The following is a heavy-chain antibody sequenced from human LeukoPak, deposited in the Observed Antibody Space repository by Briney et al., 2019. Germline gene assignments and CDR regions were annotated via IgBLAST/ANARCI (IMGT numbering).Heavy chain of an antibody. D-gene: IGHD3-22*01. V-gene: IGHV1-18*01. J-gene: IGHJ4*02. Sequence: ASVKVSCKASGYTFTSYGISWVRQAPGQGLEWMGWISAYNGNTNYAQKLQGRVTMTTDTSTSTAYMDLRSLRSDDTAVYYCARAYYYDSSGYYSNWGQGTLVTVSS. CDR2: ISAYNGNT. CDR1: GYTFTSYG. CDR3: ARAYYYDSSGYYSN.